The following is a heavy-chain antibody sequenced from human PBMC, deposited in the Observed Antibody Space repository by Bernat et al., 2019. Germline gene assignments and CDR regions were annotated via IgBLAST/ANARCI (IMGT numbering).Heavy chain of an antibody. CDR2: INGDGSTT. V-gene: IGHV3-74*01. CDR1: GFTFSNYW. Sequence: EVQLVESGGGLVQPGGSLRLSCEASGFTFSNYWMHWVRQAPGKGLVWVSRINGDGSTTNYADSVKGRFTISRDNSKNTQNLQMNSLRVEDTAVYYCARLGSRWSLDYWGQGTLVTVSS. CDR3: ARLGSRWSLDY. J-gene: IGHJ4*02. D-gene: IGHD6-13*01.